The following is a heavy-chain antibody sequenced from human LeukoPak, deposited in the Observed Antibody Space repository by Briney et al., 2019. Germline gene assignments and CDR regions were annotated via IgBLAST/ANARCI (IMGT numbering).Heavy chain of an antibody. Sequence: SETLSLTCTVSGYSISSGYYWGWIRQPPGKGLEWIGSLYHSGTTYYNPPLKSRVTASMDTSNNQFSLQLSSVTAADTAVYYCARRRSRGWHFDYWGQGTLVTVSS. CDR2: LYHSGTT. CDR3: ARRRSRGWHFDY. J-gene: IGHJ4*02. D-gene: IGHD6-19*01. CDR1: GYSISSGYY. V-gene: IGHV4-38-2*02.